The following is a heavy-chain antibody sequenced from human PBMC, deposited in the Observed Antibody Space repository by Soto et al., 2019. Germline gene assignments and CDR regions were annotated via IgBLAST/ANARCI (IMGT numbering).Heavy chain of an antibody. CDR2: LWYGGKAT. J-gene: IGHJ2*01. CDR1: GVTFDDSA. V-gene: IGHV3-33*01. CDR3: ARSNGGWYFYL. Sequence: QVHLVESGGGVVQPGTSLRLSCAASGVTFDDSAMHWVRQAPGKGLEWVAVLWYGGKATDYADSVKGRFTISRDSSDSTLYLQMNRLRPEDTAVYYCARSNGGWYFYLWGRGTPVTVSS. D-gene: IGHD4-17*01.